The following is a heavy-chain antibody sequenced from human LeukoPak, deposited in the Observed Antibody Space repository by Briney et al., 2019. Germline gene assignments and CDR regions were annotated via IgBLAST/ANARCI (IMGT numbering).Heavy chain of an antibody. V-gene: IGHV4/OR15-8*01. CDR2: IHHDGRI. CDR1: GGSIDSTNW. Sequence: SETLSLTCDVSGGSIDSTNWWNWVRQPPGKGLEWIGEIHHDGRINYNPSLKSRVTLSVDKSKNQFSLRLNSVTATDTAMYYCARSHDHLWGNYPDYWGQGTLVTVSS. D-gene: IGHD3-16*02. J-gene: IGHJ4*02. CDR3: ARSHDHLWGNYPDY.